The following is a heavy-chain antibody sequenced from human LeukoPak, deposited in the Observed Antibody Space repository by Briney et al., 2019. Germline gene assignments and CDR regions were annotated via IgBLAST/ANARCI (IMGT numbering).Heavy chain of an antibody. CDR1: GGSFSCYY. V-gene: IGHV4-34*01. J-gene: IGHJ5*02. D-gene: IGHD2-2*01. Sequence: SETLSLTFAVYGGSFSCYYWSWIRQPPGKGLEWIGEINHSGSTNYNPSLKSRVTISVDTSKNQFSLKLSSVTAADTAVYYCAREHIVVVPAAISIWFDPWGQGTLVTVSS. CDR2: INHSGST. CDR3: AREHIVVVPAAISIWFDP.